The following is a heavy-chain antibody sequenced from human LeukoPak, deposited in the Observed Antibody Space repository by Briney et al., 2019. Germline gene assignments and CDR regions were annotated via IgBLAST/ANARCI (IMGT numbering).Heavy chain of an antibody. CDR3: ARNVGWYSHDS. J-gene: IGHJ4*02. CDR1: RDSLSSHY. D-gene: IGHD6-19*01. CDR2: IYGSGST. V-gene: IGHV4-59*08. Sequence: SETLSLTCTLSRDSLSSHYGSWVRQPPGKGLEWIGYIYGSGSTHYDPSLRSRVTISEATSKNQFSLKLTSTTSAATALFFFARNVGWYSHDSWGQGTLVTVSS.